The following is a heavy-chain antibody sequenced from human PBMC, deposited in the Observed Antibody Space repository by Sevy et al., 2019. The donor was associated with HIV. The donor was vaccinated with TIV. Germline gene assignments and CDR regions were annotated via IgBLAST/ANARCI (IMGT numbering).Heavy chain of an antibody. V-gene: IGHV3-23*01. J-gene: IGHJ5*02. D-gene: IGHD3-9*01. CDR1: GFSFNLYA. CDR2: ISVSGGST. CDR3: AKDHDNNWFDP. Sequence: GGSLRLSCAASGFSFNLYAMTWVRQAPGKGLEWVSTISVSGGSTYYAYSVKGQFTISRDNSKNTLYLQMNSLRAEDTAVYYCAKDHDNNWFDPWGQGTLVTVSS.